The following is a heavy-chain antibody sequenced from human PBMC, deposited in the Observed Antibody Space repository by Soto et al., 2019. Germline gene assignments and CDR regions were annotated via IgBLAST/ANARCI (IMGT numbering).Heavy chain of an antibody. J-gene: IGHJ4*02. Sequence: EVQLVESGGGLIQPGGSLRLSCAASGFTVSSNYMSWVRQAPGKGLEWVSVIYSGGSTYYADSVKGRFTISRDNSKNTLYLEMNSLRAEDTAVYYCAGGRSGWYYGFDYWGQGTLVTVSS. V-gene: IGHV3-53*01. CDR1: GFTVSSNY. D-gene: IGHD6-19*01. CDR2: IYSGGST. CDR3: AGGRSGWYYGFDY.